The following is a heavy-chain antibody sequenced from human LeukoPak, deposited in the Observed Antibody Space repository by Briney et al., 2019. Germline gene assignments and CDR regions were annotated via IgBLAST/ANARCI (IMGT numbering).Heavy chain of an antibody. CDR3: ARVRDGYNDAYDI. CDR2: IGGST. D-gene: IGHD5-24*01. Sequence: ASVKVSCKASGYTFSNYYIHWVRQAPGQGLEWMGIIGGSTNYAQKFQGRVTMTRDTSKSTVYMELSRLRSGDTAVYYCARVRDGYNDAYDIWGQGTMVTV. V-gene: IGHV1-46*01. J-gene: IGHJ3*02. CDR1: GYTFSNYY.